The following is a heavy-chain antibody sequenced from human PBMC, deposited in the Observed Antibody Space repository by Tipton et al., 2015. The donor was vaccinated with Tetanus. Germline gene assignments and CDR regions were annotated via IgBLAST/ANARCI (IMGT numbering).Heavy chain of an antibody. CDR3: ANGGTLYSTSDF. V-gene: IGHV3-23*04. J-gene: IGHJ4*02. Sequence: QLVQSGGGLVQPGGSLRLSCAASGFTFHTYAMSWVRQVPGKGLEWVSSVYHNGDRTYYADAVKGRFTISRDNSKNMLYLQMNDLRADDTAVYYCANGGTLYSTSDFWGQGTQVTVSS. D-gene: IGHD2-2*01. CDR1: GFTFHTYA. CDR2: VYHNGDRT.